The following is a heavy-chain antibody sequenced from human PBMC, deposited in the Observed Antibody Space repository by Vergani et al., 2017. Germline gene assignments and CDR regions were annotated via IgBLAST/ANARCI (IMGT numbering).Heavy chain of an antibody. Sequence: QVQLQESGPGLVKPSETLSLTCTVSGGSISSSFWSWIRQPPGKGLEWIGYIHYSGSTNYNPSLKSRVTISLDTSKNQFSLKLSSVTAADTAVYYCASLGSGSYYSAFDYWGQGTLVTVSS. CDR2: IHYSGST. V-gene: IGHV4-59*01. CDR3: ASLGSGSYYSAFDY. CDR1: GGSISSSF. J-gene: IGHJ4*02. D-gene: IGHD1-26*01.